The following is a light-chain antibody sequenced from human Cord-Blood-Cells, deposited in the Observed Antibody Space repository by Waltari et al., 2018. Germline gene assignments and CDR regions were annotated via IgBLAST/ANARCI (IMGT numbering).Light chain of an antibody. CDR3: SSYTSSSTYV. J-gene: IGLJ1*01. V-gene: IGLV2-14*01. Sequence: QSALTQPASVSGSPGQSIPISCTGPSSDVGGSNYVSWDHQHPGKAPKLMIYEVSNRPSGVSNRFAGSKSGNTASLTISGLQAEDEADYYCSSYTSSSTYVFGTGTKVTVL. CDR1: SSDVGGSNY. CDR2: EVS.